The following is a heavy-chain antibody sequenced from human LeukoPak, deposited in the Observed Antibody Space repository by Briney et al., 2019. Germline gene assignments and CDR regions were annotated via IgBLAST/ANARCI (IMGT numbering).Heavy chain of an antibody. CDR3: APDHGGY. CDR2: IWYDGSNT. V-gene: IGHV3-33*01. Sequence: GGSLRLSCAASGFTFSSYGMHRVRQAPGKGLEWVAIIWYDGSNTYYADSVKGRFTISRDNSKNTLYLQMNSLRVEDTAVYYCAPDHGGYWGQGTLVTVSS. D-gene: IGHD3-16*01. CDR1: GFTFSSYG. J-gene: IGHJ4*02.